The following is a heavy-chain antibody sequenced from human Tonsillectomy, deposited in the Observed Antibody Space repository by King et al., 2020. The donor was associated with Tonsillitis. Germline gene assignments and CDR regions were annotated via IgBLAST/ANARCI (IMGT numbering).Heavy chain of an antibody. Sequence: VQLVESGGGLVQPGGSLRLSCAASGFTFSSYWMNWVRQAPGKGPEWVANIKPDASEKYYVDSVKGRFTISRDNAKNSLYLQSHSLTVEDTAVYYCVGPGATWRQGTIVLVSS. CDR1: GFTFSSYW. V-gene: IGHV3-7*02. CDR3: VGPGAT. D-gene: IGHD3-10*01. CDR2: IKPDASEK. J-gene: IGHJ3*01.